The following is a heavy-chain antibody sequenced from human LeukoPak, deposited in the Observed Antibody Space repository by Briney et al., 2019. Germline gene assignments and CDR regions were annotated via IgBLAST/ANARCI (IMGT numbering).Heavy chain of an antibody. Sequence: SETLSLTCTVSAGSISSSDYYWGWIRQSPGKGLEWIGRISYSGNTYYNPSLKGRVTISADTSKNHFSLRLSSVTAADTAVYFCSRLTHSYYSDTSGYYPYYYMDVWGEGTTVTVSS. J-gene: IGHJ6*03. V-gene: IGHV4-39*02. CDR1: AGSISSSDYY. CDR3: SRLTHSYYSDTSGYYPYYYMDV. CDR2: ISYSGNT. D-gene: IGHD3-22*01.